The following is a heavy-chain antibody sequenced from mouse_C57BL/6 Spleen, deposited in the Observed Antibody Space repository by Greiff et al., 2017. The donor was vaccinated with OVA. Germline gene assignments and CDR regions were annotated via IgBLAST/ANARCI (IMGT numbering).Heavy chain of an antibody. J-gene: IGHJ4*01. CDR1: GYTFTSYW. CDR3: ARNGYYSNYDAMDY. D-gene: IGHD2-5*01. CDR2: IDPSDSYT. Sequence: VQLQQPGAELVMPGASVKLSCKASGYTFTSYWMHWVKQRPGQGLEWIGEIDPSDSYTNYNQKFKGKSTLTVDKSSSTAYMQLSSLTSEDSAVYYCARNGYYSNYDAMDYWGQGTSVTVSS. V-gene: IGHV1-69*01.